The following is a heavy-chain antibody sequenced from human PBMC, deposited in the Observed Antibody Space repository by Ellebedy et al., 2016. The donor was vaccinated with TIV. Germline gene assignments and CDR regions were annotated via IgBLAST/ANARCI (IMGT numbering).Heavy chain of an antibody. V-gene: IGHV4-59*01. J-gene: IGHJ5*02. CDR3: ARSGGLTGIDP. CDR1: AGSINSYY. D-gene: IGHD2-8*02. CDR2: IYYSGST. Sequence: SETLSLXCTVSAGSINSYYWNWIRQPPGKGLEWIGYIYYSGSTNYNPSLKSRVTISVDTSKNQFSLKLSSVTAADTAVYYCARSGGLTGIDPWGQGNLVTVAS.